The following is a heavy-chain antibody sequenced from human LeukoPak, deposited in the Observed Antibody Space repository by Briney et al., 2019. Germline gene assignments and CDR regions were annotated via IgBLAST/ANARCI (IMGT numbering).Heavy chain of an antibody. Sequence: GGSLRLSCAASGLTFSSYEMNWVRQAPGKGLEWVSYISSSGSTIYYADSVKGRFTISRGNAKNSLYLQMNSLRAEDTAVYYCARTPYSSGWFDYWGQGTLVTVSS. J-gene: IGHJ4*02. D-gene: IGHD6-19*01. CDR2: ISSSGSTI. CDR1: GLTFSSYE. V-gene: IGHV3-48*03. CDR3: ARTPYSSGWFDY.